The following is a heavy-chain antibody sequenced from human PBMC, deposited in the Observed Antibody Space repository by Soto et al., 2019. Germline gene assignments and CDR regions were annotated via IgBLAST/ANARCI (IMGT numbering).Heavy chain of an antibody. V-gene: IGHV3-15*01. CDR2: IMSKTDGGTT. J-gene: IGHJ4*01. D-gene: IGHD1-1*01. Sequence: EVQLVESGGGFVKPGGSLRLSCAASGFTFSKACVGWVRQAPGKGLEWVGRIMSKTDGGTTDYAAPVKGRFTISRDDSKNTLYLQMNSLKTEDTAFYYCTTDSGTSPLSFDYWGHGTLVTVSS. CDR3: TTDSGTSPLSFDY. CDR1: GFTFSKAC.